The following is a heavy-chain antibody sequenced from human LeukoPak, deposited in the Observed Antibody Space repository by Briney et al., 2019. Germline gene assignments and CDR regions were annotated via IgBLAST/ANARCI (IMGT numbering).Heavy chain of an antibody. CDR2: INHSGST. J-gene: IGHJ4*02. V-gene: IGHV4-34*01. CDR3: ARSGSYRYFLDY. Sequence: SETLSLTCAVYGGSFSGYYWSWIRQPPGKGLEWIGEINHSGSTNYNPSLKSRVTISVDTSKNQFSLKLSSVTAADTAVYYCARSGSYRYFLDYWGQGTLVTVSS. D-gene: IGHD3-16*02. CDR1: GGSFSGYY.